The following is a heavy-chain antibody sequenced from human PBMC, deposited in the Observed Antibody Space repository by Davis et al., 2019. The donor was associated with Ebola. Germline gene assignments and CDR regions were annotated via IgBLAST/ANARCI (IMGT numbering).Heavy chain of an antibody. CDR3: ATRGSAATSFDH. CDR1: GYPLTSHG. Sequence: ASVKVSCKASGYPLTSHGISWVRQAPGQGLEWMGWISDRNRETNYAQKIQGRVTMTTDTSTNTAYMELRNLRSDDTAVYYCATRGSAATSFDHWGQGTLVTVSS. D-gene: IGHD2-15*01. V-gene: IGHV1-18*01. J-gene: IGHJ4*02. CDR2: ISDRNRET.